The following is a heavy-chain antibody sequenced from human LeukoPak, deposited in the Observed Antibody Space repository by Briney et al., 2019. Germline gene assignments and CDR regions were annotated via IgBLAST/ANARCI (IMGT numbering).Heavy chain of an antibody. Sequence: SETPSLTCTVSGGSISSYCWSWIRQPPGKGLEWIGYIYYSGSTNYNPSLKSRVTISVDTSKNQFSLKLSSVTAADTAVYYCARSVQQLVHAFDIWGQGTMVTVSS. CDR3: ARSVQQLVHAFDI. CDR2: IYYSGST. CDR1: GGSISSYC. V-gene: IGHV4-59*01. J-gene: IGHJ3*02. D-gene: IGHD6-13*01.